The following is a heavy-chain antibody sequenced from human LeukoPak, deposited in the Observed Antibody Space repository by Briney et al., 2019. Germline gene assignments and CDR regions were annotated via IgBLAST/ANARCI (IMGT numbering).Heavy chain of an antibody. CDR3: ARVFWSGSYYGVAFDI. J-gene: IGHJ3*02. D-gene: IGHD1-26*01. CDR1: GYTFTRYG. Sequence: ASVKVSCKASGYTFTRYGITWVRQAPGQGLEWMGWISAYNGNTKYAQKVQGRVTMTTDTSTSTAYMELRSLRSDDTAVFYCARVFWSGSYYGVAFDIWGQGTMVTVSS. V-gene: IGHV1-18*01. CDR2: ISAYNGNT.